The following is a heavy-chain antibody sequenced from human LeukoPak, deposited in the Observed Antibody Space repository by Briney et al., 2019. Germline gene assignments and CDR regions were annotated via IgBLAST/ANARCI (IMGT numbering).Heavy chain of an antibody. CDR3: ARERYYDSSGYFYDY. D-gene: IGHD3-22*01. CDR1: GFTFSDYY. Sequence: GGSLRLSCAASGFTFSDYYMSWIRQAPGKGLEWVSYISSSGSTKYYADSVKGRFTISRDNAKNSLYLQMNSLRAEDTAVYYCARERYYDSSGYFYDYWGQGTLGTVSS. CDR2: ISSSGSTK. J-gene: IGHJ4*02. V-gene: IGHV3-11*04.